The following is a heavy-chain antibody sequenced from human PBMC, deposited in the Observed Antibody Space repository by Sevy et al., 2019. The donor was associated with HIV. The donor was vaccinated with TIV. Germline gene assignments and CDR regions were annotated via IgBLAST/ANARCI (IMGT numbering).Heavy chain of an antibody. CDR3: AVRRRVVIPGVVRRRDQFFFYGMAV. Sequence: SETLSLTCAVYGESFSSYYWSWIRQSPGKGLEWIGEINHSGTTNYHPSLKGRVSISADTSKNQFSLKLTSVTAADTGVYYCAVRRRVVIPGVVRRRDQFFFYGMAVWGQGTTVTVSS. CDR2: INHSGTT. CDR1: GESFSSYY. D-gene: IGHD2-2*01. J-gene: IGHJ6*02. V-gene: IGHV4-34*01.